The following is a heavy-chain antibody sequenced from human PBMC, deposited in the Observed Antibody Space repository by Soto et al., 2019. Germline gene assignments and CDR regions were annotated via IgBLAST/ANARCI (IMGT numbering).Heavy chain of an antibody. V-gene: IGHV3-20*04. CDR3: ARGHSSGWRGVYYYGMDV. D-gene: IGHD6-19*01. J-gene: IGHJ6*02. CDR1: GFTCVDYG. Sequence: PGGSLRLSCAASGFTCVDYGMSWVRQATGKGLEWVSGINWNGGSTGYADSVKGRFTISRDNAKNSLYLQMNSLRAEDTALYYCARGHSSGWRGVYYYGMDVWGQGTTVTVSS. CDR2: INWNGGST.